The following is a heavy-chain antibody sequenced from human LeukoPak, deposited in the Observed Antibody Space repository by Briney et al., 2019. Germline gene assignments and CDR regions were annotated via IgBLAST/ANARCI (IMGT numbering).Heavy chain of an antibody. CDR1: GFTFDDYA. CDR3: AKDSSLYYGDSLYYFDY. J-gene: IGHJ4*02. Sequence: PGGSLRLSCAASGFTFDDYAMHWVRQAPGKGLEWVSGISGSGGSTYYADSVKGRFTISRDNSKNTLYLQMNSLRAEDTAVYYCAKDSSLYYGDSLYYFDYWGQGTLVTVSS. CDR2: ISGSGGST. D-gene: IGHD4-17*01. V-gene: IGHV3-23*01.